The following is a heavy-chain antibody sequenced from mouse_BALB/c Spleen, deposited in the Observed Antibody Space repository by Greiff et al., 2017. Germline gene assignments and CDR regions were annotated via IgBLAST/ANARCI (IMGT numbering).Heavy chain of an antibody. D-gene: IGHD2-14*01. CDR2: INPSTGYT. V-gene: IGHV1-7*01. CDR3: AAYYRYDYFDY. CDR1: GYTFTSYW. Sequence: VKLVESGAELAKPGASVKMSCKASGYTFTSYWMHWVKQRPGQGLEWIGYINPSTGYTDYNQKFKDKATLTADKSSSTAYMQLSSLTSEDSAVYYCAAYYRYDYFDYWGQGTTLTVSS. J-gene: IGHJ2*01.